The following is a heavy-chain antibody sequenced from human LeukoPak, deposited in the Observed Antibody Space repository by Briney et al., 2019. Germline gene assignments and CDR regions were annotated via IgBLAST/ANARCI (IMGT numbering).Heavy chain of an antibody. CDR1: GGSISSYY. Sequence: SETLSLTGTVSGGSISSYYWSWIRKPPGKGLEWIGYIYYSGSTNYNPSLKSRVTISVDTSKNQFSLKLSSVTAADTAVYYCARGFLYYYYMDVWGKGTTVTVSS. J-gene: IGHJ6*03. CDR3: ARGFLYYYYMDV. V-gene: IGHV4-59*01. D-gene: IGHD2/OR15-2a*01. CDR2: IYYSGST.